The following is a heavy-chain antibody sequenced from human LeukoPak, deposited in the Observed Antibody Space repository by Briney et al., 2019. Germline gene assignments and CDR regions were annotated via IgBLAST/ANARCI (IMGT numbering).Heavy chain of an antibody. D-gene: IGHD3-10*02. CDR3: AELGITMIGGV. Sequence: GGTLRLSCAASGITFSSYGMNWVRQAPGKGLEWVSYISSSGGTIYYADSVKGRFTISRDNAKNSLYLQMNSLRAEDTAVYYCAELGITMIGGVWGKGTTVTISS. CDR2: ISSSGGTI. J-gene: IGHJ6*04. CDR1: GITFSSYG. V-gene: IGHV3-48*03.